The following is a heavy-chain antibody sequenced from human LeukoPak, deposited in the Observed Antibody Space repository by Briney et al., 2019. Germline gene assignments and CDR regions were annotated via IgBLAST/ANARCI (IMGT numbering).Heavy chain of an antibody. CDR2: INHSGST. Sequence: SETLSLTCAVYGGSFSGYYWSWIRQPPGKGLEWIGEINHSGSTNYNPSLKSRVTISVDTSKNQFSLKLSSVTAADTAVYYCAKDRGRGYSYGYFDYWGQGTLVTVSS. D-gene: IGHD5-18*01. CDR1: GGSFSGYY. J-gene: IGHJ4*02. V-gene: IGHV4-34*01. CDR3: AKDRGRGYSYGYFDY.